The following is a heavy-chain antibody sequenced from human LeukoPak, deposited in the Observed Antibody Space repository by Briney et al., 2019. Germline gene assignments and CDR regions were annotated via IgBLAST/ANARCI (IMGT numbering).Heavy chain of an antibody. CDR2: INLGDSDT. CDR1: GYRFTSYW. Sequence: GESRKISCKGSGYRFTSYWIGWVRQMPGKGLEWMGIINLGDSDTRYSPSFQGQVTISADKSISTAYLQWSSLKASDTAMYYCARHPDCTRTSCYVDYYGMDVWGQGTTVTVPS. V-gene: IGHV5-51*01. D-gene: IGHD2-2*01. CDR3: ARHPDCTRTSCYVDYYGMDV. J-gene: IGHJ6*02.